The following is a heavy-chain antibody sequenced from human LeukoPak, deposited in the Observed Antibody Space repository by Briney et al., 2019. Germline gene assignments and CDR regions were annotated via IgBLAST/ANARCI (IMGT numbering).Heavy chain of an antibody. CDR3: AREGEGGYFDY. D-gene: IGHD3-16*01. Sequence: PSETLSLTCAVYGGSFSGYYWSWIRQPPGKGLEWIGEINHSGSTNYDPSLKSRVTTSVDTSKNQFSLKLSSVTAADTAVYYCAREGEGGYFDYWGQGTLVTVSS. J-gene: IGHJ4*02. CDR2: INHSGST. V-gene: IGHV4-34*01. CDR1: GGSFSGYY.